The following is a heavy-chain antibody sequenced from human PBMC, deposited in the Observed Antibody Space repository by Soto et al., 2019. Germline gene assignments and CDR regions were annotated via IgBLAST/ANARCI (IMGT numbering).Heavy chain of an antibody. CDR3: ARDYPTPTETLGKDV. J-gene: IGHJ6*02. CDR2: IYYSGST. CDR1: GGSISSGGYY. Sequence: SETLSLTCTVSGGSISSGGYYWSWIRQHPGKGLEWIGYIYYSGSTYYNPSLKSRVTISVDTSKNQFSLKLSSVTAADTAVYYCARDYPTPTETLGKDVWGQGTTVTGSS. V-gene: IGHV4-31*03.